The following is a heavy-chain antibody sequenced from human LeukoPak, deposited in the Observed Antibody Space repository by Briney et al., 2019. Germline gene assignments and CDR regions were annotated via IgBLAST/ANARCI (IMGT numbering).Heavy chain of an antibody. V-gene: IGHV1-69*05. CDR2: IIPIFGTA. Sequence: SVKVSCKASGGTFSSYAISWVRQAPGQGLEWMGGIIPIFGTANYAQKFQGRVTITTDESTSTAYMELSSLRSEDTAVYYCAREDYYGSGSLDGFHNWFDPWGRGTLVTVSS. CDR1: GGTFSSYA. CDR3: AREDYYGSGSLDGFHNWFDP. D-gene: IGHD3-10*01. J-gene: IGHJ5*02.